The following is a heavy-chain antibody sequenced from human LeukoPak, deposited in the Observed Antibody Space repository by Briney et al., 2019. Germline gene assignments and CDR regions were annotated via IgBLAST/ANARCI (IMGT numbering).Heavy chain of an antibody. J-gene: IGHJ3*02. D-gene: IGHD2-15*01. V-gene: IGHV1-18*01. CDR3: AREVWCSGDTCYRYAFDI. CDR1: GYPFSDYG. Sequence: ASVRVSRKASGYPFSDYGIIWVRQAPGQGLGWMAYVSPYNGKTEYAQKIQGRVTVATDTSTSTAYVELRNLRSDDTALYYCAREVWCSGDTCYRYAFDIWGQGTMVTVSS. CDR2: VSPYNGKT.